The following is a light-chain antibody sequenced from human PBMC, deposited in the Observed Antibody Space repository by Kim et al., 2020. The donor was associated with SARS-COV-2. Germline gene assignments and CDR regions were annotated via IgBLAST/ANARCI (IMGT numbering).Light chain of an antibody. Sequence: EIVLTQSPGTLSLPPGERATLSCRASQSVSSSYLAWYQQKPGQAPRLLIYGASSRATGIPDRFSGSGSGTDFTLTISRLEPEDFAGYYCQQYGSSPLTFGQGTK. CDR3: QQYGSSPLT. V-gene: IGKV3-20*01. CDR1: QSVSSSY. J-gene: IGKJ1*01. CDR2: GAS.